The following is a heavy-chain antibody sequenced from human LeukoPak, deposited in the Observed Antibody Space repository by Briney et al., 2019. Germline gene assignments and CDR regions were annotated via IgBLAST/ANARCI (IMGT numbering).Heavy chain of an antibody. D-gene: IGHD2-2*01. CDR2: INPNSGGT. J-gene: IGHJ5*02. V-gene: IGHV1-2*02. CDR1: GYTFTGYY. CDR3: ARDAGYQLLGRSWFDP. Sequence: ASVKVSCKASGYTFTGYYMHWVRQAPGQGLEWMGWINPNSGGTNYAQKFQGRVTMTRDTSISTAYMELRSLRSDDTAVYYCARDAGYQLLGRSWFDPWGQGTLVTVSS.